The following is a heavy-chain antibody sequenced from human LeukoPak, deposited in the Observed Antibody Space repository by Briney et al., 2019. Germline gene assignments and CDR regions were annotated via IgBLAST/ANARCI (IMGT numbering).Heavy chain of an antibody. CDR1: GFTVSSNY. J-gene: IGHJ4*02. V-gene: IGHV3-53*01. CDR2: IYSGGST. CDR3: AGAGGYSYGFPFDY. Sequence: PGGSLRLSCAASGFTVSSNYMSWVRQAPGKGLEWVSVIYSGGSTYYADSVKGRFTISRDNSKNTLYLQINSLRAEDTAVYYCAGAGGYSYGFPFDYWGQGTLVTVSS. D-gene: IGHD5-18*01.